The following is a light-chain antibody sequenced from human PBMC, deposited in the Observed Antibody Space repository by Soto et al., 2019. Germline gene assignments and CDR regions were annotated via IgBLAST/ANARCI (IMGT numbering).Light chain of an antibody. CDR1: QSVSSSY. J-gene: IGKJ2*01. Sequence: EIVLTQSPGTLSLSPGERATLSCRASQSVSSSYLAWYQQKPGQAPRLLIYGASSGATGIPDRFSGSGSGTDFTLTISRLEPEDFAVYFCQQYGNSPPNTFGQGTKVEIK. CDR2: GAS. CDR3: QQYGNSPPNT. V-gene: IGKV3-20*01.